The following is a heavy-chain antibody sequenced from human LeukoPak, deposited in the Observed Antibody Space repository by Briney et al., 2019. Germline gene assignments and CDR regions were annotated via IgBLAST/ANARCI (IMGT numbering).Heavy chain of an antibody. D-gene: IGHD1-1*01. J-gene: IGHJ4*02. CDR1: GYTFTSYG. CDR3: ARASGLAYNWNDGIDY. Sequence: GASVKVSCKASGYTFTSYGFSWVRQAPGQRLEWMGWINAGNGNTKYSQKFQGRVTITRDTSASTAYMELSSLRSEDTAVYYCARASGLAYNWNDGIDYWGQGTLVTVSS. CDR2: INAGNGNT. V-gene: IGHV1-3*01.